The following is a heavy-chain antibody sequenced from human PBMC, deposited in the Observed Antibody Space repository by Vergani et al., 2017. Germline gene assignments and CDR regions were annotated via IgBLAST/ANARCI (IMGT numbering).Heavy chain of an antibody. J-gene: IGHJ5*02. CDR1: GYSISSGSY. CDR2: IFHSGTT. D-gene: IGHD6-19*01. V-gene: IGHV4-38-2*01. CDR3: ARHSTVEWLVKLGWIDP. Sequence: QVQLQESGPGLVKPSETLSLTCAVSGYSISSGSYWAWIRQPPGKGLEWIGSIFHSGTTHYNPSIESLVTISVDTSRNQFSLRLSSVTAADTAVYYCARHSTVEWLVKLGWIDPWGQGILVTVSS.